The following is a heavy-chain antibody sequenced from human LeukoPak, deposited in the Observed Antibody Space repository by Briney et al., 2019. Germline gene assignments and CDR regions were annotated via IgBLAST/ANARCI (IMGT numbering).Heavy chain of an antibody. CDR2: IKQDGSEK. J-gene: IGHJ4*02. V-gene: IGHV3-7*04. CDR3: AGINSSSWYLDY. D-gene: IGHD6-13*01. Sequence: PGGSLRLSCTVGGFTFSSHWMSWVRQAPGKGLEWVANIKQDGSEKYYVDSVKGRFTISRDNSKNTLYLQMNSLRAEDTAVYYCAGINSSSWYLDYWGQGTLVTVSS. CDR1: GFTFSSHW.